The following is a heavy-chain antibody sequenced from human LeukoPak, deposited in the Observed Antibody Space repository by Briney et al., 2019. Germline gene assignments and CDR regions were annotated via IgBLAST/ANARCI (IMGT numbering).Heavy chain of an antibody. D-gene: IGHD5-12*01. J-gene: IGHJ4*02. CDR3: AKDATISHRYLDY. CDR2: VSWDGGST. CDR1: GFTLDDYA. V-gene: IGHV3-43D*03. Sequence: GGSLRLSCAASGFTLDDYAMHWVRQAPGKGLEWVSLVSWDGGSTYYADSVKGRFTISRDNSKNSLYLQMNSLRAEDTAWYYCAKDATISHRYLDYWGQGTLVTVSS.